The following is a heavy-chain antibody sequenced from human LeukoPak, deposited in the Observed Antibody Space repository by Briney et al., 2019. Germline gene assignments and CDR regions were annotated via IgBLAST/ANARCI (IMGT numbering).Heavy chain of an antibody. CDR3: AEDRYSYAFEYFQH. Sequence: GGSLRLSCAASGFTISSYGMHWVRQAPGKGLEWVAVISYDGSNKYYADSVKGRFTISRDNSKNTLYLQMNSLRAEDTAVYYCAEDRYSYAFEYFQHWGQGTLVTVSS. CDR1: GFTISSYG. J-gene: IGHJ1*01. V-gene: IGHV3-30*18. D-gene: IGHD5-18*01. CDR2: ISYDGSNK.